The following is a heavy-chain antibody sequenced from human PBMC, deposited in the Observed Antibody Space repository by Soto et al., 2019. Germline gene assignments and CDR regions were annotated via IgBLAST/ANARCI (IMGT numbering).Heavy chain of an antibody. CDR3: ARHGRGVGARPLDY. CDR2: IFSNDEK. Sequence: QVTLKESGPVLVKPTETLTLTCSVSGFSLSNARMGVSWIRQPPGKALEWLAHIFSNDEKSYSTSLKSRLTLSRDTSKSQVVLTMTNMDPVDTATYYCARHGRGVGARPLDYWGQGTLVTGSS. CDR1: GFSLSNARMG. V-gene: IGHV2-26*01. J-gene: IGHJ4*02. D-gene: IGHD1-26*01.